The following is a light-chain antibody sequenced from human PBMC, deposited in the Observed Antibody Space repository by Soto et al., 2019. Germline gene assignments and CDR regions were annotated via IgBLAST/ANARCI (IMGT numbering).Light chain of an antibody. Sequence: DIQMTQSPSSLSASVGDRVTITCRATQVIVTYLDWYQQKSWRPPKLLIYGASTLQTGVPTRFSGCGSGTGLTLNNSNQHPEDVATYYCEKYYGAPFTFGPGTKVHI. CDR1: QVIVTY. CDR3: EKYYGAPFT. V-gene: IGKV1-27*01. J-gene: IGKJ3*01. CDR2: GAS.